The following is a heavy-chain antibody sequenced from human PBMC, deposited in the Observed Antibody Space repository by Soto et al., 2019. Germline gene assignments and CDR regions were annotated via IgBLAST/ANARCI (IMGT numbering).Heavy chain of an antibody. CDR2: IKQDGSEK. J-gene: IGHJ4*02. V-gene: IGHV3-7*01. Sequence: EVQLVESGGGLVQPGGSLRLSCAASGFTFSSYWMSWVHQAPGKGLEWVANIKQDGSEKYYVDSVKGRFTISRDNAKNSLYLQMNSLRAEDTAVYYCARGVVDFWSGYFDYWGQGTLVTVSS. CDR1: GFTFSSYW. D-gene: IGHD3-3*01. CDR3: ARGVVDFWSGYFDY.